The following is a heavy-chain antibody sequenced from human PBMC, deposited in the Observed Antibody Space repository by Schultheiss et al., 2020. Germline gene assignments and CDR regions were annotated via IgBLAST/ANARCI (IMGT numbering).Heavy chain of an antibody. J-gene: IGHJ4*02. V-gene: IGHV4-34*01. CDR3: ARDPWGATYRYFDY. CDR1: GGSFSGYY. CDR2: IYYSGST. Sequence: SQTLSLTCAVYGGSFSGYYWGWIRQPPGKGLEWIGSIYYSGSTYYNPSLKSRVTISVDTSKNQFSLKLSSVTAADTAVYYCARDPWGATYRYFDYWGQGTLVTVSA. D-gene: IGHD1-26*01.